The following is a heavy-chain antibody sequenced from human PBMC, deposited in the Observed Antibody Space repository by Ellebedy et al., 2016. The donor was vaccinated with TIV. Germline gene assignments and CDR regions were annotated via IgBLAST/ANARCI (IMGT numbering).Heavy chain of an antibody. CDR2: IYYSGST. CDR1: GGSISSSSYY. D-gene: IGHD2-15*01. V-gene: IGHV4-39*07. CDR3: ARAGYCSGGSCYANDY. J-gene: IGHJ4*02. Sequence: MPSETLSLTCTVSGGSISSSSYYWGWIRQPPGKGLEWIGSIYYSGSTYYNPSLKSRVTISVDTSKNQFSLKLSSVTAADTAVYYCARAGYCSGGSCYANDYWGQGTLVTVSS.